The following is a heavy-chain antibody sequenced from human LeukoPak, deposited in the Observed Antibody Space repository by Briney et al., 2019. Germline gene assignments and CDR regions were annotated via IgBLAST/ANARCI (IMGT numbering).Heavy chain of an antibody. D-gene: IGHD3-16*02. Sequence: KPSETLSLTCAVYGGSFSGYYWSWIRQPPGKGLEWIGEINHSGSTNYNPSLKSRVTISVDTSKNQFSLKLSSVTAADTAVYYCAREGRDYVWGSYRRYFDYWGQGTLVTVSS. CDR1: GGSFSGYY. CDR3: AREGRDYVWGSYRRYFDY. V-gene: IGHV4-34*01. J-gene: IGHJ4*02. CDR2: INHSGST.